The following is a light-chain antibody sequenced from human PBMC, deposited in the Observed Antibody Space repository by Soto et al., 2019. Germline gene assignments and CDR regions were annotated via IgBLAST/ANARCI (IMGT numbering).Light chain of an antibody. CDR3: QQYDNSPIT. V-gene: IGKV3-20*01. Sequence: EIVLTQSPGILSLSPGERASLSFGASQSIISSFLAWYQQKPGQAPRLLIYGASSRATGIPDRFSGTGSETDFTLTISRLEPEDFAVYYCQQYDNSPITFGQGTRLENK. CDR1: QSIISSF. CDR2: GAS. J-gene: IGKJ5*01.